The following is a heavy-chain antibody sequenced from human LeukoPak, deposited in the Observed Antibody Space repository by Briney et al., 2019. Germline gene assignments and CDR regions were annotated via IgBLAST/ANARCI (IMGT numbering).Heavy chain of an antibody. CDR2: IIPIFGTA. V-gene: IGHV1-69*05. J-gene: IGHJ3*02. Sequence: SVKVSCKASGGTFSSYAISWVRQAPGQGLEWMGWIIPIFGTADYAQKFQGRVTITTDESTSTAYMELSSLRSEDTAVYYCARDLTMIAPEDAFDIWGQGTMVTVSS. CDR1: GGTFSSYA. D-gene: IGHD3-22*01. CDR3: ARDLTMIAPEDAFDI.